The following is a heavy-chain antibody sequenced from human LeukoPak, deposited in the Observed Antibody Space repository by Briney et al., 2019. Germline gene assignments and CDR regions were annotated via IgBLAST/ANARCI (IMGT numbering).Heavy chain of an antibody. D-gene: IGHD3-10*01. CDR2: IYYSGST. CDR3: ARERPHRVFGSGSYYYYFDY. CDR1: GGSISSYY. J-gene: IGHJ4*02. V-gene: IGHV4-59*01. Sequence: SETLSLTCTVSGGSISSYYWSWIRQPPGKGLEWIGYIYYSGSTNYNPSLKSRVTISVDTSKNQLSLKLSSVTAADTAVYYCARERPHRVFGSGSYYYYFDYWGQGTLVTVSS.